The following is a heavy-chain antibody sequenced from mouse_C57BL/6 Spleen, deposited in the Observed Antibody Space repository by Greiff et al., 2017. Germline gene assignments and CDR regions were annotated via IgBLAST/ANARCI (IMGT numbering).Heavy chain of an antibody. CDR2: IYPGNSDT. CDR1: GYTFTSYW. Sequence: EVQLQQSGTVLVRPGASVKMSCKTSGYTFTSYWMHWVKQRPGQGLEWIGAIYPGNSDTSYNQKFKGKAKLTAVTSASTAYMGLSSLTSEDSAVYYCTRSGGGYYDSRGGFDYWGQGTTLTVSS. V-gene: IGHV1-5*01. J-gene: IGHJ2*01. D-gene: IGHD1-1*01. CDR3: TRSGGGYYDSRGGFDY.